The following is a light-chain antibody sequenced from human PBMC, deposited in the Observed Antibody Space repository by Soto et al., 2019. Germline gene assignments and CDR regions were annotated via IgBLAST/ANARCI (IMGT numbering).Light chain of an antibody. CDR1: SSDVGYYNY. CDR3: TSYTTSSTQV. V-gene: IGLV2-14*01. Sequence: QSALTQPASVSGSPGQSINISCTGTSSDVGYYNYVSWYQHHPGKAPKLIIYEVSNRPSGVSNRFSGSMSGNTASLTISGLQAEDEADYYFTSYTTSSTQVFGGGTKLTVL. CDR2: EVS. J-gene: IGLJ3*02.